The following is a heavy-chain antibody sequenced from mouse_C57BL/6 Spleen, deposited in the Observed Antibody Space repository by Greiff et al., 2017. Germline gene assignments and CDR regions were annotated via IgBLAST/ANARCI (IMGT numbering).Heavy chain of an antibody. CDR1: GFTFSDYY. V-gene: IGHV5-16*01. D-gene: IGHD2-2*01. J-gene: IGHJ1*03. CDR2: INYDGSST. Sequence: EVHLVESEGGLVQPGSSMKLSCTASGFTFSDYYMAWVRQVPEKGLEWVANINYDGSSTYYLDSLKSRFIISRDNAKNILYLQMSSLKSEDTATYYCARAGYDAYWYFEVWGTGTTVTVSS. CDR3: ARAGYDAYWYFEV.